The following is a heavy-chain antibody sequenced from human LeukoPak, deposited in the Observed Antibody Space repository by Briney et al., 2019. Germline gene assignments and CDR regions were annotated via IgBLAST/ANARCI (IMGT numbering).Heavy chain of an antibody. CDR1: GYTFTAYY. CDR2: TNPSNGGT. Sequence: RASVKVSCKASGYTFTAYYLHWVRQAPGQGLEWMGWTNPSNGGTNYLEKFQGRVTMTRDTSTNTAYMELSSLRSDDTAVYYCARDYGLHSSGYGPFDLWGRGALVTVSS. CDR3: ARDYGLHSSGYGPFDL. D-gene: IGHD3-22*01. J-gene: IGHJ2*01. V-gene: IGHV1-2*02.